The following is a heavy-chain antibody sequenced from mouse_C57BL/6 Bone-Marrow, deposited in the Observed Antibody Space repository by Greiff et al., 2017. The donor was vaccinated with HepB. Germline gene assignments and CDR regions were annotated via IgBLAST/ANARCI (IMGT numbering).Heavy chain of an antibody. D-gene: IGHD2-4*01. V-gene: IGHV5-4*01. CDR3: ARDAIYYDYDGGFAY. Sequence: EVMLVESGGGLVKPGGSLKLSCAASGFTFSSYAMSWVRQTPEKRLEWVATISDGGSYTYNPDNVKGRFTISRDNAKNNLYLQMSHLKSEDTAMYYCARDAIYYDYDGGFAYWGQGTLVTVSA. J-gene: IGHJ3*01. CDR1: GFTFSSYA. CDR2: ISDGGSYT.